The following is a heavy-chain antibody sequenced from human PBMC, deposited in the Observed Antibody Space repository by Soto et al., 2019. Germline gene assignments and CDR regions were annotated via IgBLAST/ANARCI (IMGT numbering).Heavy chain of an antibody. V-gene: IGHV4-31*03. CDR2: MYNSGNT. D-gene: IGHD4-4*01. CDR3: ARWGNSNWLDS. J-gene: IGHJ5*01. CDR1: GGSISSGGYY. Sequence: TLSLTCTVSGGSISSGGYYWSWIRQHPGKGLEWIGYMYNSGNTYYNPSLKSRVTISADASKNQFSLKLSSVTAADTAVYYCARWGNSNWLDSWGQGTLVTGSS.